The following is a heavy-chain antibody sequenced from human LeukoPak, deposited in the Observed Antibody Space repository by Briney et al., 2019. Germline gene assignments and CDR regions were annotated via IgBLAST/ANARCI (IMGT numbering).Heavy chain of an antibody. CDR1: GGSFSGYY. Sequence: PSETLSLTCAVYGGSFSGYYWSWIRQPPGKGLEWIGEINHSGSTNYNPSLKSRVTISVDTSKNQFSLKLSSVTAADTAVYYCARVSPYNPWTQLSVSPVPPRNWFDPWGQGTLVTVSS. V-gene: IGHV4-34*01. J-gene: IGHJ5*02. CDR3: ARVSPYNPWTQLSVSPVPPRNWFDP. D-gene: IGHD5-18*01. CDR2: INHSGST.